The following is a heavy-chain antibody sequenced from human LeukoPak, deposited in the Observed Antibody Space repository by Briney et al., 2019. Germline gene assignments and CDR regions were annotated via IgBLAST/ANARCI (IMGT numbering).Heavy chain of an antibody. CDR2: ISYDGSNK. J-gene: IGHJ6*02. D-gene: IGHD1-26*01. CDR1: GFTFSSYA. V-gene: IGHV3-30-3*01. CDR3: AKGRVGANGYYYYGMDV. Sequence: GGSLRLSCAASGFTFSSYAMHWVRQAPGKGLEWVAVISYDGSNKYYADSVKGRFTISRDNSKNTLYLQMNSLRAEDTAVYYCAKGRVGANGYYYYGMDVWGQGTTVTVSS.